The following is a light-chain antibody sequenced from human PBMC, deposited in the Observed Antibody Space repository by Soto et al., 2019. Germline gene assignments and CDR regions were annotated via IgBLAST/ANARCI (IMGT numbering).Light chain of an antibody. CDR2: GHS. Sequence: QAMVTQPPSVSGAPGQRVTISCTGSSSNIGAGYDVHWYQQLPGTAPKLLIFGHSNRPSGVPDRFSGSKSGTSASLAITGLQAEDEADYYCQSYDGSLGVFGTGTKVTVL. V-gene: IGLV1-40*01. CDR3: QSYDGSLGV. J-gene: IGLJ1*01. CDR1: SSNIGAGYD.